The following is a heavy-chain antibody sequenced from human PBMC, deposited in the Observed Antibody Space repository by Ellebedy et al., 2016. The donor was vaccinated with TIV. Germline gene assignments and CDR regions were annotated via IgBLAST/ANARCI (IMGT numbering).Heavy chain of an antibody. CDR3: ARGAGFGDYVWGSYRTYYFDY. J-gene: IGHJ4*02. V-gene: IGHV4-34*01. D-gene: IGHD3-16*02. CDR2: INHSGST. Sequence: MPSETLSLTCAVYGGSFSGYYWSWIRQPPGKGLEWIGEINHSGSTYYNPSLKSRVTISVDTSKNQFSLKLSSVTAADTAVYYCARGAGFGDYVWGSYRTYYFDYWGQGTLVTVSS. CDR1: GGSFSGYY.